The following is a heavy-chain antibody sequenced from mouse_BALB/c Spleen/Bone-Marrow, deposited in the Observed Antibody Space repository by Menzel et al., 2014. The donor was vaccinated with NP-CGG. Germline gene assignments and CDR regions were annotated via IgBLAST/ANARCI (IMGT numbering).Heavy chain of an antibody. CDR1: GFDIKDTY. J-gene: IGHJ2*01. CDR3: ARYRLGAYFDD. CDR2: VDPANGNT. Sequence: DVKLQESGTELVKPGASVKMSCTASGFDIKDTYMLWVKQRPEQGLGWIGRVDPANGNTKYDPKFQGKATITADTSYNTAYLQLSSLTSEDTAVYYCARYRLGAYFDDWGQGTTLTVSS. V-gene: IGHV14-3*02. D-gene: IGHD2-14*01.